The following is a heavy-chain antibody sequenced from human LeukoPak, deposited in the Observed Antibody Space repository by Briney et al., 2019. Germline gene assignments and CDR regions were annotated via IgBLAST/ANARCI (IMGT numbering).Heavy chain of an antibody. CDR2: ISDNGAGT. J-gene: IGHJ6*02. D-gene: IGHD4-11*01. Sequence: GGSLRLSCAASGFTYSRYAMSWVRQAPGKGLEWVSSISDNGAGTFYADSVKGRFTISRDNSDKTLYLQMNSLRAEDTAVYYCAKGSTVTTFYYYGMDVWGQGTTVTVSS. V-gene: IGHV3-23*01. CDR3: AKGSTVTTFYYYGMDV. CDR1: GFTYSRYA.